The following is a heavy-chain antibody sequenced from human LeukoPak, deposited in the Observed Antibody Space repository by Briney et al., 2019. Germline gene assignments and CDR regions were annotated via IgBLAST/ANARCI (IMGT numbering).Heavy chain of an antibody. V-gene: IGHV4-61*01. Sequence: SETLSLTCTVSGGSISSSSYYWGWIRQPPGKGLEWIGYVYYSGRANYNPTLKSRVTISVDTSKNQFSLRLNSVTAADTALYYCVRETATSYYDSAGYYRQTEVFDVWGQGTKVTVSS. CDR2: VYYSGRA. J-gene: IGHJ3*01. D-gene: IGHD3-22*01. CDR1: GGSISSSSYY. CDR3: VRETATSYYDSAGYYRQTEVFDV.